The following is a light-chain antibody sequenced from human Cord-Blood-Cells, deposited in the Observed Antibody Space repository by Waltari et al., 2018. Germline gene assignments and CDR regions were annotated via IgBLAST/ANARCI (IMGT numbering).Light chain of an antibody. CDR1: QSVLYSSNNKNY. V-gene: IGKV4-1*01. CDR2: WAS. CDR3: QQYYSTPPLT. Sequence: DIVLTQSPDSLAVSLGERATLNCKSSQSVLYSSNNKNYLALYQQKPGQPPKLLIYWASTRESGVPDRFSGSGSGTDFTLTISSLQAEDVAVYYCQQYYSTPPLTFGGGTKVEIK. J-gene: IGKJ4*01.